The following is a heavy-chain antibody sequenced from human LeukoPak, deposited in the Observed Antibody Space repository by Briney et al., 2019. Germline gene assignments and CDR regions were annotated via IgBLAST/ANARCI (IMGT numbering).Heavy chain of an antibody. J-gene: IGHJ4*02. Sequence: GGSLRLSCAASGFTFSAYWMHWVRQTPGKGLVWVSRIKNDGSSTGYADSVKGRFTISRDNAKNSLYLQMNSLRAEDTAVYYCARGAHYYDSSGYVYWGQGTLVTVSS. D-gene: IGHD3-22*01. CDR1: GFTFSAYW. CDR3: ARGAHYYDSSGYVY. CDR2: IKNDGSST. V-gene: IGHV3-74*01.